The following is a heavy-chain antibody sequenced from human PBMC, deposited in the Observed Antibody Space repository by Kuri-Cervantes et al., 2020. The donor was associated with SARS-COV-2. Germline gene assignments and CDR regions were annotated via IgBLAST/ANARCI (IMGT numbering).Heavy chain of an antibody. CDR3: ASPRLYTSSWEFDY. D-gene: IGHD6-13*01. V-gene: IGHV3-33*01. J-gene: IGHJ4*02. CDR1: GFTFSSYG. Sequence: GESLKISCAASGFTFSSYGMHWVRQAPGKGLEWVAVIWYDGSNKYYADSVKGRFTISRDNSKNTLYLQMNSLRAEDTAIYYCASPRLYTSSWEFDYWGQGSLVTGSS. CDR2: IWYDGSNK.